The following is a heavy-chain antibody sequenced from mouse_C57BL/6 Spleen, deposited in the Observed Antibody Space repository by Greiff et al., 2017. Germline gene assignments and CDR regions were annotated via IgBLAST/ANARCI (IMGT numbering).Heavy chain of an antibody. D-gene: IGHD2-13*01. Sequence: VQLQQPGPELVKPGASVKISCKASGYAFSSSWMNWVKQRPGKGLEWIGRIYPGDGDTNYNGKFKSKATLTADKSSSTAYMQLSSLTSEDSAVYFCDCGDSYYAMDYWGQGTSVTVSS. CDR3: DCGDSYYAMDY. CDR1: GYAFSSSW. J-gene: IGHJ4*01. V-gene: IGHV1-82*01. CDR2: IYPGDGDT.